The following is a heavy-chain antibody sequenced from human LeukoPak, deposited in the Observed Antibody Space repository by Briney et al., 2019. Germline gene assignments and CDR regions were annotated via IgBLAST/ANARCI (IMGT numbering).Heavy chain of an antibody. J-gene: IGHJ3*01. CDR1: GFKFADAP. CDR2: ITWDATDS. D-gene: IGHD5-24*01. CDR3: AKDVSFRRGHNFDASDV. V-gene: IGHV3-43*01. Sequence: GGSLRLSCTASGFKFADAPMHWVRQPPGKGLEWIALITWDATDSYYADSVKGRFTISRDDSRNTLYLQMNSLRSEDTALYFCAKDVSFRRGHNFDASDVWGLGTMVIVSS.